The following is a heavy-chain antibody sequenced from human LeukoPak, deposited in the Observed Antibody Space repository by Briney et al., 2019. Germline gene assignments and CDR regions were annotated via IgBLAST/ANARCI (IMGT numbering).Heavy chain of an antibody. J-gene: IGHJ4*02. Sequence: ASVKVSCKASGYTFTSYGISWVRQAPGQGLEWMGWISAYNGNTNYAQKFQGRVTVTTDTSTSTAYMDLRSLRSDDTAVYYCARDAPLYCSGGSCYRWGEVDFCGQGTLVTVSS. D-gene: IGHD2-15*01. CDR3: ARDAPLYCSGGSCYRWGEVDF. CDR1: GYTFTSYG. V-gene: IGHV1-18*01. CDR2: ISAYNGNT.